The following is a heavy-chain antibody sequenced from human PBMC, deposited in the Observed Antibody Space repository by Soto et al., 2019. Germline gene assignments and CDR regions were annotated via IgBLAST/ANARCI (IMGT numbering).Heavy chain of an antibody. Sequence: GGSLRLSCVGSGFTFNDYAMHWVRQAPGKGLEWVAGISWFSGTEGYADSVRGRFTISRDDANSSLYLQMDSLTPEDTAFYHCVKASGRQWQILVIFDSWGRGTLVTVSS. CDR3: VKASGRQWQILVIFDS. V-gene: IGHV3-9*01. CDR1: GFTFNDYA. D-gene: IGHD3-16*02. J-gene: IGHJ4*02. CDR2: ISWFSGTE.